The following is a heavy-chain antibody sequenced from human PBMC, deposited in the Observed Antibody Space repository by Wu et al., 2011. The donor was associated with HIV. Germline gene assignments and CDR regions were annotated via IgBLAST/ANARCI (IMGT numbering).Heavy chain of an antibody. CDR3: ARDPYSSSFYYYYFMDV. Sequence: PGASVKVSCKASGYTFTGYYMHWVRQAPGQGLEWMGWINPHSGGTNYAQKFQGRVTMTRDTSITTAYMELSRLRSDDTAVYYCARDPYSSSFYYYYFMDVWGKGTTVTVSS. D-gene: IGHD6-6*01. V-gene: IGHV1-2*02. CDR2: INPHSGGT. CDR1: GYTFTGYY. J-gene: IGHJ6*03.